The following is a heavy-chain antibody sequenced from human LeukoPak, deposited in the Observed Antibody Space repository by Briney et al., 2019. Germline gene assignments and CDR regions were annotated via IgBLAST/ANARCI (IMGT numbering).Heavy chain of an antibody. Sequence: PGGSLRLSCAASGFTVSSRYMSWVRQALGKGPEWVSVIHGDGSTYYADSVKGRFTISRDNSKNTLYLQMNSLRAEDTAVYYCARGESSDCTCIDYWGQGTLVSVSS. CDR2: IHGDGST. D-gene: IGHD2-21*02. CDR1: GFTVSSRY. J-gene: IGHJ4*02. V-gene: IGHV3-53*01. CDR3: ARGESSDCTCIDY.